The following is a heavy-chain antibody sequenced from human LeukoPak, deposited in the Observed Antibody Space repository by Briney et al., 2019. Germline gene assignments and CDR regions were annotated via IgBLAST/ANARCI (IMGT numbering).Heavy chain of an antibody. CDR3: AKAEGYDILTGLDY. CDR2: IYHSGST. CDR1: GXSISSSNW. D-gene: IGHD3-9*01. V-gene: IGHV4-4*02. J-gene: IGHJ4*02. Sequence: SGTLSLTCAVSGXSISSSNWWSWVRQPPGKGLEWIGEIYHSGSTNYNPSLKSRVTISVDKSKNQFSLKLSSVIAADTAVYYCAKAEGYDILTGLDYWGQGTLVTVSS.